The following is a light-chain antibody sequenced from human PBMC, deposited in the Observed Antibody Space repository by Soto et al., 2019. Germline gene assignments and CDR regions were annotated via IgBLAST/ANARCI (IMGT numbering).Light chain of an antibody. J-gene: IGKJ1*01. Sequence: EIVLTQSPGTLSLSPGERATLSCRASQSVSSSSLAWYQQKPGQAPRLLIYATSSRAAGIPARFSGSGSGTDFTLTISRLEPEDFAVYYCQQYGSSPWTFGQGTKVEIK. CDR1: QSVSSSS. CDR2: ATS. V-gene: IGKV3-20*01. CDR3: QQYGSSPWT.